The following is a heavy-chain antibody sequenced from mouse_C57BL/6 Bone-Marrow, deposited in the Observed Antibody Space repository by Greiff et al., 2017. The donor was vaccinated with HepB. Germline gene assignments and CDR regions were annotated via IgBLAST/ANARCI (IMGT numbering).Heavy chain of an antibody. CDR3: TTGYYGSSYDYAMDY. CDR1: GFNIKDDY. V-gene: IGHV14-4*01. Sequence: VQLQQSGAELVRPGASVKLSCTASGFNIKDDYMHWVKQRPEQGLEWIGWIDPENGDTEYASKFQGKATIPADTSSNTAYLQLSSLTSEDTAVYYCTTGYYGSSYDYAMDYWGQGTSVTVSS. D-gene: IGHD1-1*01. CDR2: IDPENGDT. J-gene: IGHJ4*01.